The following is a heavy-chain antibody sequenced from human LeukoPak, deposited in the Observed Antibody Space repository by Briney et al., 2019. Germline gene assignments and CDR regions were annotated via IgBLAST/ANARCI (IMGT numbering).Heavy chain of an antibody. CDR3: ARDPHYYDSSGYLGTDY. V-gene: IGHV1-69*13. J-gene: IGHJ4*02. Sequence: ASVKVSCKASGGTFSSYAISWVRQAPGQGLEWMGGVIPIFGTANYAQKFQGRVTITADESTSTAYMELSSLRSEDTAVYYRARDPHYYDSSGYLGTDYWGQGTLVTVSS. D-gene: IGHD3-22*01. CDR2: VIPIFGTA. CDR1: GGTFSSYA.